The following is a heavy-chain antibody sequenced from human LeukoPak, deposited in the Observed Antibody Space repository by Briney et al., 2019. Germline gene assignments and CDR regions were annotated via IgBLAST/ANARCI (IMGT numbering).Heavy chain of an antibody. CDR1: GFTFSSYS. V-gene: IGHV3-48*01. J-gene: IGHJ3*02. D-gene: IGHD3-22*01. CDR3: ARVYYDSSGYYDAFDI. Sequence: GGSLRLSCAASGFTFSSYSMNWVRQAPGKGLEWVSYISSSSSTIYYADSVKGRFTIPRDNAKNSLYLQMNSLRAEDTAVYYCARVYYDSSGYYDAFDIWGQGTMVTVSS. CDR2: ISSSSSTI.